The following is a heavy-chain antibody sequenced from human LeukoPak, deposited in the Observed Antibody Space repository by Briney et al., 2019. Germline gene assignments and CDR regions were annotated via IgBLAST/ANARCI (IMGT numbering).Heavy chain of an antibody. V-gene: IGHV3-23*01. Sequence: GGSLRLSCAASRFTFSSYVMSWVRQAPGKGQEWVSAISDSGGSTYYADSVKGRFTISRDNSKNSLYLQMNSLRAEDTAVYYCAELGITMIGGVWGKGTTVTISS. CDR3: AELGITMIGGV. D-gene: IGHD3-10*02. CDR1: RFTFSSYV. CDR2: ISDSGGST. J-gene: IGHJ6*04.